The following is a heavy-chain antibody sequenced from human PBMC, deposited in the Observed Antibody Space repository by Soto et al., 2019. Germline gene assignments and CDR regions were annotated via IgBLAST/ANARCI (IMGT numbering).Heavy chain of an antibody. J-gene: IGHJ4*02. CDR2: IIPIFGTA. D-gene: IGHD4-17*01. Sequence: SVTVSCQASGGTFSSYAISWVRQAPGQGLEWMGGIIPIFGTANYAQKFQGRVTITADESTSTAYMELSSLRAEDTAVYYCARDGLATTATKYGQFDYWGQGALVTVSS. V-gene: IGHV1-69*13. CDR3: ARDGLATTATKYGQFDY. CDR1: GGTFSSYA.